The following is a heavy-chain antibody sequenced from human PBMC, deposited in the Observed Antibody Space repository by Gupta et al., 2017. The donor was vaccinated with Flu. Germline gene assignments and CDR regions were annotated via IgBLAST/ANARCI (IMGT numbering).Heavy chain of an antibody. D-gene: IGHD3-16*01. J-gene: IGHJ6*02. V-gene: IGHV5-51*01. CDR3: ARLRDWGYGMDV. Sequence: VGIIYPGDSDTRYSPSFQGQVTFSADTSITTAYLQWSSLKASDTAMYYCARLRDWGYGMDVWGQGTTVTVSS. CDR2: IYPGDSDT.